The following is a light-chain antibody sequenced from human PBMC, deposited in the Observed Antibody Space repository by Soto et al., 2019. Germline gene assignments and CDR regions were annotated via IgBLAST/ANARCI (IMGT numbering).Light chain of an antibody. CDR1: SSDVGAYDY. CDR3: SSFAGINNLL. V-gene: IGLV2-8*01. Sequence: QSALTQPPSASGSPGQSVTISCTGTSSDVGAYDYVSWYQQHPGKAPKLMIYEVSQRPSGVPDRFSGSKSGNTASLTISVLQAEDEGDYYCSSFAGINNLLFGGGTKLTVL. CDR2: EVS. J-gene: IGLJ2*01.